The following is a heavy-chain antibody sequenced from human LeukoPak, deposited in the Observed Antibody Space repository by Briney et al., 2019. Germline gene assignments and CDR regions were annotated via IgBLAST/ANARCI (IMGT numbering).Heavy chain of an antibody. Sequence: PGGSLRLSCAASGFTFSSYAMSWVRQAPGKGLEWVSTISGSGGSTYYADSVKGRFTISRDNSKNTLHLQMNSLRAEDTAVYYCAKDLGRYYYDSSGSGDYFDYWGQGTLVTVSS. V-gene: IGHV3-23*01. CDR3: AKDLGRYYYDSSGSGDYFDY. J-gene: IGHJ4*02. D-gene: IGHD3-22*01. CDR1: GFTFSSYA. CDR2: ISGSGGST.